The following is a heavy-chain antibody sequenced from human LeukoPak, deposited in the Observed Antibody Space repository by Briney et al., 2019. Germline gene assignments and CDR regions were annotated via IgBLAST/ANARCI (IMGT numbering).Heavy chain of an antibody. J-gene: IGHJ4*02. D-gene: IGHD2-2*01. CDR2: MNPNSGNT. CDR3: ARVVVPAAREGFDY. V-gene: IGHV1-8*01. CDR1: GYTFTSYD. Sequence: ASVKVSCKASGYTFTSYDINWVRQATGQGLEWMGWMNPNSGNTGYAQKFQGRVTMTRNTSISTAHMELSSLRSEDTAVYYCARVVVPAAREGFDYWGQGTLVTVSS.